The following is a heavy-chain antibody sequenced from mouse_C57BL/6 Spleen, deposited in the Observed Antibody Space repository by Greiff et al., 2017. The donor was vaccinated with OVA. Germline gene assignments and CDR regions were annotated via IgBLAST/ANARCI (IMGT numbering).Heavy chain of an antibody. CDR1: GFSFNTYA. J-gene: IGHJ3*01. Sequence: EAGGGLVQPKGSLKLSCAASGFSFNTYAMNWVRQAPGKGLEWVARIRSKSNNYATYYADSVKDRFTISRDDSESMLYLQMNNLKTEDTAMYYCVSQKTWFAYWGQGTLVTVSA. V-gene: IGHV10-1*01. CDR2: IRSKSNNYAT. CDR3: VSQKTWFAY.